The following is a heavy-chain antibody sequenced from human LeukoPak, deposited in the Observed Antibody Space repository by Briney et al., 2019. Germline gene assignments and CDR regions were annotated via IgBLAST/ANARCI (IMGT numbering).Heavy chain of an antibody. CDR1: GFTFGDYA. Sequence: GGSLRLSCTASGFTFGDYAMSWVRQAPGQGLEWVGFIRSKAYGGTTEYAASVKGRFTISRDDSKSIAYLQMNSLKTEDTAVYYCIVVAGEAWGQGTLVTVSS. CDR3: IVVAGEA. J-gene: IGHJ5*02. V-gene: IGHV3-49*04. CDR2: IRSKAYGGTT. D-gene: IGHD6-19*01.